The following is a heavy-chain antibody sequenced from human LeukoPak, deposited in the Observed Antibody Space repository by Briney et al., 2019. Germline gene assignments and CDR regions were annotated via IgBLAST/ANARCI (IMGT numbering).Heavy chain of an antibody. Sequence: PGGSLRLSCAASGFTFSSYSMNWVRQAPGKGLEWVSYISSSSSTIYYADSVKGRFTISRDNAKNSLYLQMNSLRAEDTAVYYCARRYGDYLFDCWGQGTLVTVSS. D-gene: IGHD4-17*01. J-gene: IGHJ4*02. V-gene: IGHV3-48*04. CDR3: ARRYGDYLFDC. CDR2: ISSSSSTI. CDR1: GFTFSSYS.